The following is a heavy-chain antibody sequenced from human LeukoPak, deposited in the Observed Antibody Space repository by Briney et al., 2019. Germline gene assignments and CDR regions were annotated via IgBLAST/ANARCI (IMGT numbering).Heavy chain of an antibody. CDR1: GYTFTGYY. CDR2: INPNSGGT. CDR3: ARDGDGYYGSGSHSFDY. Sequence: ASVKVSCKASGYTFTGYYMHWVRQAPGQGLEWMGWINPNSGGTNYAQKFQGRVTMTRDTSISTAYMELSRLRSDDTAVYYCARDGDGYYGSGSHSFDYWGQGTLVTVSS. J-gene: IGHJ4*02. D-gene: IGHD3-10*01. V-gene: IGHV1-2*02.